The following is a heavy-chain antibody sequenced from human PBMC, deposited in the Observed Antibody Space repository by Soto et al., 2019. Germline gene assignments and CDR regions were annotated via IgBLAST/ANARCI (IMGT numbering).Heavy chain of an antibody. CDR3: ARDGSCSGGTCYSHDLDY. D-gene: IGHD2-15*01. Sequence: GGSLRLSCAASGFTFSSYWMTWVRQAPGKGLEWVANIKQAGSEKYYVGSVKGRFTISRDNAKNSLYLQMNSLRAEDTAVYYCARDGSCSGGTCYSHDLDYWGQGTLVTVSS. V-gene: IGHV3-7*01. CDR2: IKQAGSEK. J-gene: IGHJ4*02. CDR1: GFTFSSYW.